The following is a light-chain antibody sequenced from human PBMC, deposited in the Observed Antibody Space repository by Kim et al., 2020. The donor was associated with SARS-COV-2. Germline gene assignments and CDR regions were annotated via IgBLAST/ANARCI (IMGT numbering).Light chain of an antibody. V-gene: IGKV3-15*01. J-gene: IGKJ2*01. Sequence: EIVMTQSPATLSVSPGERATLSCRASQSVGSYLAWYQQKSGQAPRLLIYGASTGATGVPARFSGSGSGTEFTLTISSLQSEDFAVYYCQQYYNWPPYTFDQGTKLE. CDR3: QQYYNWPPYT. CDR1: QSVGSY. CDR2: GAS.